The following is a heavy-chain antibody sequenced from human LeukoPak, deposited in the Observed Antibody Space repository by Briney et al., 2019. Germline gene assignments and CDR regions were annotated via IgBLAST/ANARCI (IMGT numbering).Heavy chain of an antibody. Sequence: PSETLSLTCTVSGDSISSYNYFWGWIRQPPGKGLEWIGSIYHSGNTYYNPSLKSRVTISADTSKNQFSLKVTSVTAADTAVYYCARASSGYYWDFDFWGQGTLVTVSS. D-gene: IGHD3-22*01. CDR2: IYHSGNT. J-gene: IGHJ4*02. CDR1: GDSISSYNYF. V-gene: IGHV4-39*01. CDR3: ARASSGYYWDFDF.